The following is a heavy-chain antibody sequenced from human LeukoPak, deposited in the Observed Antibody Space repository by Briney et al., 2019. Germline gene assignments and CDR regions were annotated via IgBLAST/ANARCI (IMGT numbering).Heavy chain of an antibody. D-gene: IGHD3-22*01. J-gene: IGHJ6*02. V-gene: IGHV2-5*02. CDR3: AHSTYYYDSSGYRSYYGMDV. Sequence: SGPTLVNPTQTLTLTCTFSEFSLSTSGVGVGWIRQPPGKALEWLALIYWDDDKRYSPSLKSRFTITKDTSKNQVVLTMTNLDPVDTATYYCAHSTYYYDSSGYRSYYGMDVWGQGTKVTVSS. CDR1: EFSLSTSGVG. CDR2: IYWDDDK.